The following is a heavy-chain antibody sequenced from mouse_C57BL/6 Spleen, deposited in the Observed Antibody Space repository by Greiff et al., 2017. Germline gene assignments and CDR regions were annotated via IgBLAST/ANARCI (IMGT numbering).Heavy chain of an antibody. Sequence: QVHVKQPGAELVKPGASVKLSCKASGYTFTSYWMQWVKQRPGQGLEWIGEIDPSDSYTNYNQKFKGKATLTVDTSSSTAYMQLSSLTSEDSAVYYCASYYGSSFLGYFDVWGTGTTVTVSS. CDR2: IDPSDSYT. D-gene: IGHD1-1*01. V-gene: IGHV1-50*01. J-gene: IGHJ1*03. CDR3: ASYYGSSFLGYFDV. CDR1: GYTFTSYW.